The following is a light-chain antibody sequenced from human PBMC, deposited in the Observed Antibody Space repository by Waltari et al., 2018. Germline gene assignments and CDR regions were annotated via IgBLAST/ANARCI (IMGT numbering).Light chain of an antibody. Sequence: DIQMPQSPSSLSASVGDRVTITCRASQGVSNSLAWCQQKPGKAPKLLLYAASRLESGVPSRFSGSGSGTDYTLTISSLQPEDFATYYCQQYYSTPHTFGQGTKLEIK. CDR2: AAS. CDR3: QQYYSTPHT. J-gene: IGKJ2*01. V-gene: IGKV1-NL1*01. CDR1: QGVSNS.